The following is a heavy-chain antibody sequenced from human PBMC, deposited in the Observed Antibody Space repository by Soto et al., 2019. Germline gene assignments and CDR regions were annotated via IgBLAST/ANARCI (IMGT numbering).Heavy chain of an antibody. CDR3: ARVMPWGSSRYYYYGMDV. D-gene: IGHD6-6*01. CDR2: IGTAGDT. Sequence: PGGSLRLSCAASGFTFSSHDMNWVRQATGKXLEWVSAIGTAGDTYYPGSVKGRFTISRENAKNSLYLQMNSLRAGDTAVYYCARVMPWGSSRYYYYGMDVWGQGTTVTVSS. CDR1: GFTFSSHD. V-gene: IGHV3-13*01. J-gene: IGHJ6*02.